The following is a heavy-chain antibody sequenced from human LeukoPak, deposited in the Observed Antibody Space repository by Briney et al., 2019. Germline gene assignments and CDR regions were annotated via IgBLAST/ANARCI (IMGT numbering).Heavy chain of an antibody. J-gene: IGHJ4*02. V-gene: IGHV4-4*07. Sequence: PSETLSLTCTVSGGSISSYYWSWIRQPAGKGLEWIGRIYTSGSTNYNPSLKSRVTMSVDTSKNQFSLKLSSVTAADAAVYYCARMYDRSGYYYPFDYWGQGTLVTVSS. D-gene: IGHD3-22*01. CDR1: GGSISSYY. CDR3: ARMYDRSGYYYPFDY. CDR2: IYTSGST.